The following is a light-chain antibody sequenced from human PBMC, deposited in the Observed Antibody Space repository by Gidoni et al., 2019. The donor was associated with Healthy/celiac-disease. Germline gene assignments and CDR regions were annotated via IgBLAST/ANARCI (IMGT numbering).Light chain of an antibody. CDR3: QAWDSSTGVV. Sequence: SYALTQPPPVSVSPGQTASITCAGDKLGDKYACWYQQKPGQSPVLVIYQDSKRPSGIPERFPGSNSGNTATLTISGTQAMDEADYYGQAWDSSTGVVFGGGTKLTVL. V-gene: IGLV3-1*01. CDR2: QDS. J-gene: IGLJ2*01. CDR1: KLGDKY.